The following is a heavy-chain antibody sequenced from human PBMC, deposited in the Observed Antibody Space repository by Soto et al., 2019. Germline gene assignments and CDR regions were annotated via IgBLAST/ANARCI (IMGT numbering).Heavy chain of an antibody. Sequence: PGESLKISCKGSGYIFTTYWISWVRQMPGKGLEWMGRIDPSDSYTNYSPSFQGHVTISSDKSIGTAYLQWSSLKASDTAVYYCARRHSGSHPDYWGQGTLVTVSS. D-gene: IGHD3-10*01. CDR1: GYIFTTYW. V-gene: IGHV5-10-1*01. CDR2: IDPSDSYT. J-gene: IGHJ4*02. CDR3: ARRHSGSHPDY.